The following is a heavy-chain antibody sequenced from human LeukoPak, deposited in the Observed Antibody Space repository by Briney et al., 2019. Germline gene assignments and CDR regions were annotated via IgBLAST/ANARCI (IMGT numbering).Heavy chain of an antibody. CDR2: INTDGRTT. Sequence: GGSLRLSCAASGFTFSSYWMSWVRQAPGKGLVWVAHINTDGRTTTYADSVKGRFTVARDNAKNTLYLEMNRLRAEDTAVYYCARDNTYMFDYWGQGTQVTVSS. CDR1: GFTFSSYW. CDR3: ARDNTYMFDY. J-gene: IGHJ4*02. V-gene: IGHV3-74*01. D-gene: IGHD2-2*02.